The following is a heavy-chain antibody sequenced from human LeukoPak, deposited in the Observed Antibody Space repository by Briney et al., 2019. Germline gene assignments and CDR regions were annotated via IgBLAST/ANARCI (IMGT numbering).Heavy chain of an antibody. CDR1: GGTFSSYA. Sequence: SVKVSCKASGGTFSSYAISWVRQAPGQGLEWMGGIIPIIGTPNYAQKFQGRVTITADESTSTAYMELSSLRSEDTAVYYCARRITIFGGLYYFDYWGQGTLVTVSS. CDR3: ARRITIFGGLYYFDY. J-gene: IGHJ4*02. CDR2: IIPIIGTP. D-gene: IGHD3-3*01. V-gene: IGHV1-69*13.